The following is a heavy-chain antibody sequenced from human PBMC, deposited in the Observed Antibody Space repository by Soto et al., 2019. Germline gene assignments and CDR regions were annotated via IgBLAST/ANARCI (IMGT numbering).Heavy chain of an antibody. D-gene: IGHD1-26*01. CDR3: ARGLVGATTWSVFDP. Sequence: SETLSLTCPFSGGSISSYYWIWIRQPPGKGLEWIGYIYNIGSTNYNPSLKSRVTISVDTSKSQFSLKLSSVTAADTAVYYCARGLVGATTWSVFDPWGQGTLVTVSS. V-gene: IGHV4-59*12. CDR2: IYNIGST. J-gene: IGHJ5*02. CDR1: GGSISSYY.